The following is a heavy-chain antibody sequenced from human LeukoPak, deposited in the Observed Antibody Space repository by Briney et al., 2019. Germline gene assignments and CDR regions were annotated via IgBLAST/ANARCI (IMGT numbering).Heavy chain of an antibody. D-gene: IGHD3-3*01. CDR3: ARLKRAHFGVATLMDV. Sequence: GESLKISCKGSGYSFTSYWIGWVRQMPGKGLEWMGIIYPGDSDTRYSPSFQGQVTISADKSISTAYLQWSSLKASDTAMYYCARLKRAHFGVATLMDVWGKGTTVTVSS. CDR1: GYSFTSYW. V-gene: IGHV5-51*01. CDR2: IYPGDSDT. J-gene: IGHJ6*04.